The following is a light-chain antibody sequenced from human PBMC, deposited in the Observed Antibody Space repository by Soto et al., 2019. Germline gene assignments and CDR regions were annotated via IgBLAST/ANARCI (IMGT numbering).Light chain of an antibody. J-gene: IGLJ2*01. CDR2: GNI. CDR3: QSYDSSLSAVV. V-gene: IGLV1-40*01. Sequence: QAVVTQPPSVSGAPGQTVSISCTGSSSNIGAHYDVHWYQHLPGTAPKLLIYGNINRPSGVPDRFSGSKSGTSASLAITGLQAEDEADYYYQSYDSSLSAVVFGGGTKVTVL. CDR1: SSNIGAHYD.